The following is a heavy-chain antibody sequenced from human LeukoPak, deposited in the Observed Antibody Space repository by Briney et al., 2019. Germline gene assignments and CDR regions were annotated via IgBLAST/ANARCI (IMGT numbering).Heavy chain of an antibody. CDR2: ICAYNGNT. CDR1: GYTFTSYS. Sequence: GASVKVSCKASGYTFTSYSISWVRQAPGQGLEWMGWICAYNGNTNYAQKLQGRVTMTTDTSTSTAYMELRSLRSDDTAVYYCARDTYRGCSSTSCYRHNWFDPWGQGTLVTVSS. D-gene: IGHD2-2*02. J-gene: IGHJ5*02. V-gene: IGHV1-18*01. CDR3: ARDTYRGCSSTSCYRHNWFDP.